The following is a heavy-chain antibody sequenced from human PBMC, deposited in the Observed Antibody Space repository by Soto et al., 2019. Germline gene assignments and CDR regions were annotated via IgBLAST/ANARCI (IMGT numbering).Heavy chain of an antibody. J-gene: IGHJ5*02. Sequence: QVQLQESGPGLVKPSQTLSLTCTVSGGSISSGDYYWSWIRQPPGKGLEWIGYIYYSGRTYYNPSLQSRVTLSLDTCNTQCPLKLRSVTAAGKAVYYWARAGNLLSLGPWFDPWGQGTLVTLSS. CDR3: ARAGNLLSLGPWFDP. V-gene: IGHV4-30-4*01. CDR1: GGSISSGDYY. D-gene: IGHD4-4*01. CDR2: IYYSGRT.